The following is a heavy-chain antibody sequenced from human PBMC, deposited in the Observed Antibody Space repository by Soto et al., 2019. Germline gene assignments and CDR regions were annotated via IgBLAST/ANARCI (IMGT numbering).Heavy chain of an antibody. D-gene: IGHD3-10*01. V-gene: IGHV3-74*01. Sequence: PGGSLRLSCTASGFTLRTYWMHWVRQAPGKGLVWVSRINPESTTITYADSVKGRFTISRDNAENTLFLHMNSLSAEDAGIYYCTKDTFGAWDSWRQGTLVTVSS. J-gene: IGHJ4*02. CDR1: GFTLRTYW. CDR3: TKDTFGAWDS. CDR2: INPESTTI.